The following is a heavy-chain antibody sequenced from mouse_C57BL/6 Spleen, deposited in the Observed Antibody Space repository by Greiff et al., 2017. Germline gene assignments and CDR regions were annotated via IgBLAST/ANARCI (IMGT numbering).Heavy chain of an antibody. Sequence: VQLQQPGAELVMPGASVKLSCKASGYTFTSYWMHWVKQRPGQGLEWIGEIDPSDSYTNYNQKFKGKSTLTVDKSSSTAYMQLSSLTSEDSAVYYCATMTTAVATRYFDVWGTGTTVTVSS. D-gene: IGHD1-1*01. CDR3: ATMTTAVATRYFDV. CDR1: GYTFTSYW. J-gene: IGHJ1*03. V-gene: IGHV1-69*01. CDR2: IDPSDSYT.